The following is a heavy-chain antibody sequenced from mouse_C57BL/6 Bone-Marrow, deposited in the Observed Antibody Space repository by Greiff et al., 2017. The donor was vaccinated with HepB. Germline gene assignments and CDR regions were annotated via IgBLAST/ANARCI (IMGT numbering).Heavy chain of an antibody. CDR1: GYSFTGYY. V-gene: IGHV1-42*01. CDR2: INPSTGGT. J-gene: IGHJ3*01. D-gene: IGHD1-1*01. CDR3: ARRYGSSRFAY. Sequence: EVKLVESGPELVKPGASVKISCKASGYSFTGYYMNWVKQSPEKSLEWIGEINPSTGGTTYNQKFKAKATLTVDKSSSTAYMQLKSLTSEDSAVYYCARRYGSSRFAYWGQGTLVTVSA.